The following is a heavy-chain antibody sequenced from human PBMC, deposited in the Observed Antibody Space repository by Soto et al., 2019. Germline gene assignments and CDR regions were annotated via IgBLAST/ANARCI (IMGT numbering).Heavy chain of an antibody. CDR3: ARERGGWYGIDY. Sequence: PSETLSLTCTVSGGSISSYYWSWIRQPPGKGLEWIGYIYYSGSTNYNPSLKSRVTMSVDTSKNQFSLKLSSVTAADTAVYYRARERGGWYGIDYWGQGTLVTVSS. J-gene: IGHJ4*02. CDR2: IYYSGST. CDR1: GGSISSYY. D-gene: IGHD6-19*01. V-gene: IGHV4-59*01.